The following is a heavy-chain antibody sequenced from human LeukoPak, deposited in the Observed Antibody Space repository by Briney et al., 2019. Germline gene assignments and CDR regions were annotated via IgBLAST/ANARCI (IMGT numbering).Heavy chain of an antibody. J-gene: IGHJ4*02. D-gene: IGHD3-16*01. CDR2: FSWTSGII. CDR1: GFTFDHYA. CDR3: AKGTQGVWGSYNSYFDY. V-gene: IGHV3-9*03. Sequence: PGFSLRLSYAASGFTFDHYAMHWVRQAAAKGLDWVAGFSWTSGIIGHADSVKARFTISRDNAKNSLYMQMNSLRAEAMALYYCAKGTQGVWGSYNSYFDYWGQGTLVTVSS.